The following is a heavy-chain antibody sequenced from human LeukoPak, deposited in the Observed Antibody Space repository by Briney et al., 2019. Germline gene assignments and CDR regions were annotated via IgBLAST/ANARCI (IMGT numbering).Heavy chain of an antibody. D-gene: IGHD3-22*01. J-gene: IGHJ4*02. CDR1: GYTYSSYW. V-gene: IGHV3-74*01. Sequence: GGSRRLSCAVSGYTYSSYWMHGVRHAPGKGLVWVSRINSDGSITSNADSVKGRFTISSDNAKNTLYLQLNSLRDADMAVYYCARDERDYSHYWGQGTLVTVSS. CDR3: ARDERDYSHY. CDR2: INSDGSIT.